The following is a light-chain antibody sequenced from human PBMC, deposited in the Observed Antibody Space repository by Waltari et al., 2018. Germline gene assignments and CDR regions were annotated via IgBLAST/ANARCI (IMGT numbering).Light chain of an antibody. CDR3: QHYYSPPWT. J-gene: IGKJ1*01. CDR1: SFLYSSNNKNY. Sequence: SFLYSSNNKNYLAWYQQKPGQPPKLLIYWASTRESGVPDRFSGSVSGTDFTLTISSLQAEDVAVYYCQHYYSPPWTFGQGTKVEIK. V-gene: IGKV4-1*01. CDR2: WAS.